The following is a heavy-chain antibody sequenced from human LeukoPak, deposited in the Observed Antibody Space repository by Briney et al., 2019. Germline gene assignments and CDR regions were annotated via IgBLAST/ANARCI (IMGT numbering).Heavy chain of an antibody. V-gene: IGHV5-51*01. CDR1: GYTFSSHW. Sequence: GESLKISCETSGYTFSSHWIGWVRQKPGQGLEWMGIMYPGDSDTRYSPSFQGQVTISVDKSINTAYLQWSSLKASDTAMYFCATTGGPSSTKLDFWGQGTLVTVSS. J-gene: IGHJ4*02. CDR3: ATTGGPSSTKLDF. CDR2: MYPGDSDT. D-gene: IGHD2-2*01.